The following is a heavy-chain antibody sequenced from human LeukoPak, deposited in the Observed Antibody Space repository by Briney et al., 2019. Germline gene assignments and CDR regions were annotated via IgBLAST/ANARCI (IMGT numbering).Heavy chain of an antibody. CDR1: GFTFSSYA. V-gene: IGHV3-23*01. J-gene: IGHJ4*02. CDR3: AKSARESRIDY. D-gene: IGHD2-2*01. CDR2: ISSSGGTT. Sequence: GGSPRLSCAASGFTFSSYAMTWVRQAPGKGLEWVATISSSGGTTYNAASVRGRFTISRDNTKNQLYLQMNSLRAEDTALYYCAKSARESRIDYWGQGTLVTVSS.